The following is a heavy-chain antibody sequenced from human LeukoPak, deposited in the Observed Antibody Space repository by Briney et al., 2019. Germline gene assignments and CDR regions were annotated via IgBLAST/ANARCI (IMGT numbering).Heavy chain of an antibody. V-gene: IGHV1-18*01. CDR2: ISAYNGNT. J-gene: IGHJ6*02. CDR3: ARPYRPRYCSGGSCDYYYYGMDV. Sequence: GASVKVSCKASGYTFTSYGISWVRQAPGQGLEWMGWISAYNGNTNYAQKLQGRVTMTTDTSTSTAYMELRSLRSDDTAVYYCARPYRPRYCSGGSCDYYYYGMDVWGQGTTVTVSS. D-gene: IGHD2-15*01. CDR1: GYTFTSYG.